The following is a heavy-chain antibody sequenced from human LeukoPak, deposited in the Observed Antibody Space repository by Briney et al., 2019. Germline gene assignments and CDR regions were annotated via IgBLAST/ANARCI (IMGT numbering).Heavy chain of an antibody. V-gene: IGHV4-34*01. CDR3: ARGYYASGSHCCHMDV. J-gene: IGHJ6*03. CDR2: IKHSVST. D-gene: IGHD3-10*01. Sequence: KPSETLSLTCAVYVGSFSGYYWSWIRQPPGKWLEWIGQIKHSVSTNYNSSLKSRFTISVDTSKNQCSLKRSSVTAADTVVYYCARGYYASGSHCCHMDVWAKGTTITVS. CDR1: VGSFSGYY.